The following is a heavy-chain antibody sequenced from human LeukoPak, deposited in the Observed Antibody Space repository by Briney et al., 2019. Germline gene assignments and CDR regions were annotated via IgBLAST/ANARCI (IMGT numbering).Heavy chain of an antibody. CDR3: ARRNIAAAALDY. Sequence: GGSLRLSCAASGFTFSSYAMRWVRQAPGKGLEWVSAISGSGGSTYYADSVKGRLTISRDNSKNTLYLQMNSLRAEDTAVYYCARRNIAAAALDYWGQGTLVTVSS. V-gene: IGHV3-23*01. CDR1: GFTFSSYA. D-gene: IGHD6-13*01. CDR2: ISGSGGST. J-gene: IGHJ4*02.